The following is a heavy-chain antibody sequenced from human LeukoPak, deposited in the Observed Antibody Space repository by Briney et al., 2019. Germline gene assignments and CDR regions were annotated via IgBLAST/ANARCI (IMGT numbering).Heavy chain of an antibody. CDR3: AREVATTFDY. Sequence: PGRSLRLSCAASGFTFSSYAMHWVRQAPGKGLEWVAVISYDGSNKYYADSVKGRFTISRDNSKNTLYLQTNSLRAEDTAVYYCAREVATTFDYWGQGTLVTVSS. CDR1: GFTFSSYA. V-gene: IGHV3-30*04. CDR2: ISYDGSNK. J-gene: IGHJ4*02. D-gene: IGHD5-12*01.